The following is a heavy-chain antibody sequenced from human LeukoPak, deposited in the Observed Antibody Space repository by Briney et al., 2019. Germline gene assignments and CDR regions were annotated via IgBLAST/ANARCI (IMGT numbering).Heavy chain of an antibody. Sequence: GRSLRLSCAASGFTFSSFGMHWVRQAPGKGLEWVAVLSWDGSNKYYADSVKGRFTISRDNSKSTLYLQMNSLRPEDTAVYYCVRQAQEDYWGQGTQVTVSS. V-gene: IGHV3-30*03. J-gene: IGHJ4*02. CDR2: LSWDGSNK. CDR3: VRQAQEDY. D-gene: IGHD6-25*01. CDR1: GFTFSSFG.